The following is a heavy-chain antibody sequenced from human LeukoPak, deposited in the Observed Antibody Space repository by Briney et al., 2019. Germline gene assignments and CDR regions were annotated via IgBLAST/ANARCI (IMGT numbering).Heavy chain of an antibody. D-gene: IGHD1-14*01. Sequence: GGSLRLSCAASGFTFSTYSMNWVRQAPGKGLEWVTFISPSGTAIYYADSVKGRFTISRDNAKNSLHLQMNSLRAEDTAVYYCVRDGFVNWNHLKYYFDYWGQETLVTVSS. V-gene: IGHV3-48*01. CDR3: VRDGFVNWNHLKYYFDY. CDR2: ISPSGTAI. CDR1: GFTFSTYS. J-gene: IGHJ4*02.